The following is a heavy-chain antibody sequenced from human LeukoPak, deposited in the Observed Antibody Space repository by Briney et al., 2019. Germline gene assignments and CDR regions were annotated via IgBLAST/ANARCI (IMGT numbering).Heavy chain of an antibody. CDR3: ARGRMRKGFDY. D-gene: IGHD2-8*01. J-gene: IGHJ4*02. CDR1: GGSFSGYY. Sequence: KPSETLSLTCAVYGGSFSGYYWSWIRQPPGKGLEWIGEINHSGSTNYNPPLKSRVTISVDTSKNQFSLKLSSVTAADTAVYYCARGRMRKGFDYWGQGTLVTVSS. V-gene: IGHV4-34*01. CDR2: INHSGST.